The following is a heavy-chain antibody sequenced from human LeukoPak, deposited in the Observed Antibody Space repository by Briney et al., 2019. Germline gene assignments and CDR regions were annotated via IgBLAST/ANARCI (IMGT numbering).Heavy chain of an antibody. V-gene: IGHV1-2*02. CDR3: ARAGTGAAAAGPGTSFDI. CDR2: INPNSGGT. Sequence: ASVKVSCKASGYTFTGYYMHWVRQAPGQGLEWMGWINPNSGGTNYAQKFQGRVTMTRDTSISTAYMELSRLRSDDTAVYYCARAGTGAAAAGPGTSFDIWGQGTIVTVSS. CDR1: GYTFTGYY. J-gene: IGHJ3*02. D-gene: IGHD6-13*01.